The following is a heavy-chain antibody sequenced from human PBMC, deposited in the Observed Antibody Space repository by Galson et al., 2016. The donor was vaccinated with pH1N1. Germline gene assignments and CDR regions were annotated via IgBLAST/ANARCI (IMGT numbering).Heavy chain of an antibody. J-gene: IGHJ4*02. V-gene: IGHV1-46*03. D-gene: IGHD3-10*01. CDR3: SRGVRKHASSGLDY. CDR2: INPTDGNT. Sequence: SVKVSCKVSGYSLTTYYIHWVRQAPGQGLEFMGVINPTDGNTDYAQKFQDRVTMTWDMSTSTAYMDLGSLRSEDTAVYFCSRGVRKHASSGLDYWGQGTLVTVSS. CDR1: GYSLTTYY.